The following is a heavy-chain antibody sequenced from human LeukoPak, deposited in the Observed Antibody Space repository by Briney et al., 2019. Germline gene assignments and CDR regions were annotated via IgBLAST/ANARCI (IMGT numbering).Heavy chain of an antibody. D-gene: IGHD3-3*01. CDR1: GFTFSSYA. CDR3: ANTYYAFWSGSF. J-gene: IGHJ4*02. V-gene: IGHV3-30-3*01. CDR2: ISYDGSNK. Sequence: GGSLRLSCAASGFTFSSYAMHWVRQAPGKGLEWVAVISYDGSNKYYADSVKGRFTISRDNSKNTLYLQMNSLRAEDMAVYYCANTYYAFWSGSFWGQGTLVTVSS.